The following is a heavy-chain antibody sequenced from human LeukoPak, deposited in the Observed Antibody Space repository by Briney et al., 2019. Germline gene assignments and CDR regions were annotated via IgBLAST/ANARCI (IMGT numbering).Heavy chain of an antibody. Sequence: SETLSLTCTVSGYSISSGYYWGWIRQPPGKGLEWIGSIYHSGSTYYNPSLKSRVNISVDTSKNQFSLTLSSVTAADTAVYYCARKGYDFWSGSMGSFDIWGQGTMVTVSS. J-gene: IGHJ3*02. V-gene: IGHV4-38-2*02. CDR3: ARKGYDFWSGSMGSFDI. D-gene: IGHD3-3*01. CDR1: GYSISSGYY. CDR2: IYHSGST.